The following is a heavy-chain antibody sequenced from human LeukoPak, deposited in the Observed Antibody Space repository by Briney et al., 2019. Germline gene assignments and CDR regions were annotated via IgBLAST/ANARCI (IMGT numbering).Heavy chain of an antibody. J-gene: IGHJ4*02. CDR3: AKTQGFFDH. Sequence: GGSLRLSCAASGFTFSNNGMTWVRQAPGKGMEWVLGISDGGDTTYDAGSVKGRFTVSRDNSKNIHYLQRNSLRAEDTAIYYCAKTQGFFDHWGQGSLVTVSS. CDR2: ISDGGDTT. CDR1: GFTFSNNG. V-gene: IGHV3-23*01.